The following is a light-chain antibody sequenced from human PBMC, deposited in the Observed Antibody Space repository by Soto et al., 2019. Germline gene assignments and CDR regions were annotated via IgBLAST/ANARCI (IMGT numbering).Light chain of an antibody. Sequence: EIVLTQSPATLSLSPGERVTLSCRASQSVSSYFAWYQQKPGLAPRLLIYDASTSAAGIPARFSGSGSGTDFTLTISSLEPDDFAVYYCQQRSDWPLTFVGGTKVEIK. J-gene: IGKJ4*01. CDR2: DAS. V-gene: IGKV3-11*01. CDR1: QSVSSY. CDR3: QQRSDWPLT.